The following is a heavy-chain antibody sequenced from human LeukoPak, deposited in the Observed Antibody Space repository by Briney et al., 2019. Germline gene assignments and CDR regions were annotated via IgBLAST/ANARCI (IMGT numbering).Heavy chain of an antibody. Sequence: SETLSLTCAVYGGSFSGYYWSWIRQPPGKGLEWIGEINHSGSTNYNPSLKSRVTISVDTSKNQSSLKLSSVTAADTAVYYCARAARSIASHWGQGTLVTVSS. CDR2: INHSGST. J-gene: IGHJ4*02. CDR1: GGSFSGYY. CDR3: ARAARSIASH. D-gene: IGHD6-6*01. V-gene: IGHV4-34*01.